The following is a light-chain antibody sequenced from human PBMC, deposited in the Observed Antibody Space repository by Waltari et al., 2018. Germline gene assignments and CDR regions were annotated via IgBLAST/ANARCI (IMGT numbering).Light chain of an antibody. CDR3: QQYNSWGT. J-gene: IGKJ1*01. V-gene: IGKV1-5*01. CDR1: QSISSW. CDR2: DAP. Sequence: DIQMTQSPSTLSASVGDRVTITCRASQSISSWLAWFQQKPGKAPKLLIYDAPSLQSGVPSRFSGSGSGTDFTLTISSLQPDDFATYYCQQYNSWGTFGQGTKVEIK.